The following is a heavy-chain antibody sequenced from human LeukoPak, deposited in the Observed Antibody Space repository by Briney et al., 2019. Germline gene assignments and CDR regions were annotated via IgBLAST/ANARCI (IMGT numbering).Heavy chain of an antibody. Sequence: ASVKVSCKASGYTFTGYYIHWVRQAPGQGLEWMGWINPNSGGTNYAQKFQGRVTMTRDTSISTAYMELSRLRSDDTAVYYCARAGTELLWFGETSWAHDYWGQGTLVTVSS. V-gene: IGHV1-2*02. J-gene: IGHJ4*02. CDR3: ARAGTELLWFGETSWAHDY. D-gene: IGHD3-10*01. CDR2: INPNSGGT. CDR1: GYTFTGYY.